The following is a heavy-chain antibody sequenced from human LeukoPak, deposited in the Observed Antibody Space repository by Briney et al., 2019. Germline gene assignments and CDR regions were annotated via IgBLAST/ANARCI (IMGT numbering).Heavy chain of an antibody. CDR1: GASISSGGYS. Sequence: PSETLSLTCAVSGASISSGGYSWSWIRQPPGKGLEWIGYISYSGSTNYNPSLKSRVTISIDTSKNQFSLNLSSMTAADTAVYYCARSFSNYQGFGYWGQGTLVTVSS. CDR2: ISYSGST. CDR3: ARSFSNYQGFGY. D-gene: IGHD4-11*01. J-gene: IGHJ4*02. V-gene: IGHV4-61*08.